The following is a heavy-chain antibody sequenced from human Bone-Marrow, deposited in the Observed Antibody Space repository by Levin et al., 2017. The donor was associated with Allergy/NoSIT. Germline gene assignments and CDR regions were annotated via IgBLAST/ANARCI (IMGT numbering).Heavy chain of an antibody. CDR3: ARDGGAVADTPIGDAFDI. CDR2: ISSTSFFI. J-gene: IGHJ3*02. V-gene: IGHV3-21*06. Sequence: GESLKISCAASGFTFSSYNMNWVRQAPGKGLEWVSSISSTSFFIYYADSMKGRFTISRDNAKNSLYLQMNSLRVEDTAVYYCARDGGAVADTPIGDAFDIWGQGTMVIVSS. D-gene: IGHD6-19*01. CDR1: GFTFSSYN.